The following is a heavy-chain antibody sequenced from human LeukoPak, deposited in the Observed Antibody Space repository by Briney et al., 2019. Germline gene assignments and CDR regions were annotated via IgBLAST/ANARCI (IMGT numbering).Heavy chain of an antibody. Sequence: GRSLRLSCAASGFTFSSYAMHWVRQAPGKGLEWVAVIWYDGSNKYYADSVKGRFTISRDNSKNTLYLQMNSLRAEDTAVYYCARDFTPLGERYYYYGMDVWGQGTTVTVSS. V-gene: IGHV3-33*08. CDR1: GFTFSSYA. CDR2: IWYDGSNK. J-gene: IGHJ6*02. D-gene: IGHD1-1*01. CDR3: ARDFTPLGERYYYYGMDV.